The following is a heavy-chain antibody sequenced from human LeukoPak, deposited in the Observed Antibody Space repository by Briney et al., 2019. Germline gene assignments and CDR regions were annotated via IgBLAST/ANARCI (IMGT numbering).Heavy chain of an antibody. Sequence: PGGSLRLSCAASGFTFSSYAMSWVRQAPGKGLEWVSAISGSGGSTYYADSVKGRFTISRDNSKNTLYLQMNSLRAEDTAVYYCAKTPTYSSSWYGYYFDYWGQGTLVTVSS. CDR1: GFTFSSYA. CDR3: AKTPTYSSSWYGYYFDY. D-gene: IGHD6-13*01. J-gene: IGHJ4*02. V-gene: IGHV3-23*01. CDR2: ISGSGGST.